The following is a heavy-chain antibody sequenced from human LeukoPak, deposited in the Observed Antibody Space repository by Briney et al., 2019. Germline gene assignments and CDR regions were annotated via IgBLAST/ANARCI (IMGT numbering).Heavy chain of an antibody. V-gene: IGHV1-69*05. CDR3: ARVRSYAYPGYYFDY. J-gene: IGHJ4*02. CDR1: GYTFTSYD. CDR2: IIPIFGTA. Sequence: ASVKVSCKASGYTFTSYDNNWVRQATGQGLEWMGRIIPIFGTANYAQKFQGRVTITTDEPTSTAYMELSSLRSEDTAVYYCARVRSYAYPGYYFDYWGQGTLVTVSS. D-gene: IGHD1-14*01.